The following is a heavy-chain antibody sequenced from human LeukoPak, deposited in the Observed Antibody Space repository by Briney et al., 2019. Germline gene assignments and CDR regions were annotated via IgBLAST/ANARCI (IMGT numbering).Heavy chain of an antibody. Sequence: PGGSLRLSCVASGFTFSSCGMHWVRQAPGKGLEWVAFISYDGSNENIADSVKGRFIISRDNSKNTLYLQMNSLRAEDTAVYYCAKGPAPRLGEFSYHALVDYWGQGTLVTVSS. D-gene: IGHD3-16*02. J-gene: IGHJ4*02. CDR2: ISYDGSNE. CDR3: AKGPAPRLGEFSYHALVDY. V-gene: IGHV3-30*18. CDR1: GFTFSSCG.